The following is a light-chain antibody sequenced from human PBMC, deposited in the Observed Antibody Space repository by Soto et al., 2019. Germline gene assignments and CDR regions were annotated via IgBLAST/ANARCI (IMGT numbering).Light chain of an antibody. Sequence: QSFLTQPASVSGSPGRSITISCTGTSSDVGGYNYVCWYKQHPGKAPRLMIYEVTNRPSGVSDRFSGSKSGNTASLTISGLQAEDEADYYCSSYTSSSTLYVFGTGTKVTVL. CDR2: EVT. J-gene: IGLJ1*01. CDR3: SSYTSSSTLYV. V-gene: IGLV2-14*01. CDR1: SSDVGGYNY.